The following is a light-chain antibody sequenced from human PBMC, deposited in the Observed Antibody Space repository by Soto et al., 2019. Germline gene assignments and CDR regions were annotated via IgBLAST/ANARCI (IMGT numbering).Light chain of an antibody. CDR3: QQYGSSGT. Sequence: DIQMTQSPSSLSASVGDRVTMTFRASQSIKNYLNWYQQKPGKAPKLLIYAASSLQSGVPSRFSGSGSGTEFTLTITSLQPDDFAVYYCQQYGSSGTFGQGTKVDIK. CDR1: QSIKNY. V-gene: IGKV1-39*01. J-gene: IGKJ1*01. CDR2: AAS.